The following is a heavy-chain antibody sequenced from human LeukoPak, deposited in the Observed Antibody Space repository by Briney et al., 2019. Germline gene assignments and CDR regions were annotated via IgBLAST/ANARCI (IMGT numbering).Heavy chain of an antibody. CDR1: GFTFSNYA. D-gene: IGHD3-9*01. V-gene: IGHV3-13*01. Sequence: GGSLRLSCAASGFTFSNYATTWVRQATGKGLEWVSAIGTAGDTYYPGSVKGRFTISRENAKNSLYLQMNSLRAGDTAVYYCARVGYDILTGYRSYGMDVWGQGTTVTVSS. CDR3: ARVGYDILTGYRSYGMDV. J-gene: IGHJ6*02. CDR2: IGTAGDT.